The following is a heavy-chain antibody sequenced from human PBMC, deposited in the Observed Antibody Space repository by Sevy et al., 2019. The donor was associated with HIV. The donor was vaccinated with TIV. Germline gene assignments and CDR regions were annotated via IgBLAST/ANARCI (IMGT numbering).Heavy chain of an antibody. CDR2: ISGIGSST. J-gene: IGHJ3*01. V-gene: IGHV3-23*01. Sequence: GGSLRLSCAASGFTFNTHAMNWVRQAPGKGLEWVSVISGIGSSTYYADSVKGRFTISRDNSKNTLYLQMNSLGADDTAVYDCAKALNPALESMIEVIFRSLKGFDVWGQGTMVTVSS. D-gene: IGHD3-22*01. CDR3: AKALNPALESMIEVIFRSLKGFDV. CDR1: GFTFNTHA.